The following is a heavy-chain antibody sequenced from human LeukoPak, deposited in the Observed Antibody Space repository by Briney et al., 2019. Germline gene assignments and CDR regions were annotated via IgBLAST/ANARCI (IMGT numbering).Heavy chain of an antibody. V-gene: IGHV4-34*01. J-gene: IGHJ3*02. D-gene: IGHD1-26*01. CDR2: INHSGST. CDR3: AISGNYFSRDAFDI. Sequence: SETLSLTCAVYGGSFSGYYWSWIRQPPGKGLEWIGEINHSGSTNYNPSHKSRVTISGDTSKHHFSLELRSVTAADTAVYYCAISGNYFSRDAFDIWGQGTMVTVSS. CDR1: GGSFSGYY.